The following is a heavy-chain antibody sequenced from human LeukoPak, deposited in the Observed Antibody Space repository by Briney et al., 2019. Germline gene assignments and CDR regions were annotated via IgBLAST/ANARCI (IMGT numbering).Heavy chain of an antibody. CDR3: ARNDILTGYWFDP. Sequence: SETLSLTCAVSGYSTSSGYYWGWIRQPPGKGLEWIGSIYHSGSTYYNPSLKSRVTISVDTSKNQFSLKLSSVTAADTAVYYCARNDILTGYWFDPWGQGTLVTVSS. V-gene: IGHV4-38-2*01. J-gene: IGHJ5*02. D-gene: IGHD3-9*01. CDR2: IYHSGST. CDR1: GYSTSSGYY.